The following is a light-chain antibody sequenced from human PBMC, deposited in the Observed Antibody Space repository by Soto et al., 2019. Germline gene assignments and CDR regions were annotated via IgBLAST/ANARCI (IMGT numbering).Light chain of an antibody. V-gene: IGKV3-15*01. CDR3: QQYNNWPLT. CDR2: SAS. J-gene: IGKJ4*01. Sequence: ETVMTQSPATLSASPGESATLSCRASQSVNSDLAWYQQIPGQAPRLLIYSASTGATGGPARFSGSGSGTEFTLTISSPPAEDFVIFYCQQYNNWPLTFGGGTKVEI. CDR1: QSVNSD.